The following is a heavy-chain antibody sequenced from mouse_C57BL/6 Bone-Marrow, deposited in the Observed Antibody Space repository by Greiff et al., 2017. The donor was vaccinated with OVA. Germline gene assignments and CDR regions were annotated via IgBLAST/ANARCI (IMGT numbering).Heavy chain of an antibody. CDR1: GYTFTDYN. D-gene: IGHD1-1*01. CDR2: INPNNGGT. V-gene: IGHV1-18*01. CDR3: ARKLLRSKGYAMDY. J-gene: IGHJ4*01. Sequence: SGPELVKPGASVKIPCKASGYTFTDYNMDWVKQSHGKSLEWIGDINPNNGGTIYNQKFKGKATLTVDKSSSTAYMELRSLTSEDTAVYYCARKLLRSKGYAMDYWGQGTSVTVSS.